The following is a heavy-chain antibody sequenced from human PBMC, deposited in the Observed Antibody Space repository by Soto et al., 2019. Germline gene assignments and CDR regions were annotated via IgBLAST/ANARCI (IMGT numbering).Heavy chain of an antibody. CDR2: ISSNGGST. V-gene: IGHV3-64D*06. D-gene: IGHD6-6*01. CDR1: GFTFSSYA. J-gene: IGHJ6*02. CDR3: VKQDSSSSGIYYYYYYGMDV. Sequence: HPGGSLRLSCSASGFTFSSYAMHWVRQAPGKGLEYVSAISSNGGSTYYADSVKGRFTISRDNSKNTLYLQMSSLRAEDTAVYYCVKQDSSSSGIYYYYYYGMDVWGQGTTVTVSS.